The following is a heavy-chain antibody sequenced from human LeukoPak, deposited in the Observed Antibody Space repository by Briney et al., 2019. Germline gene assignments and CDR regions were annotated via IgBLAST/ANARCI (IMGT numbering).Heavy chain of an antibody. CDR1: GFTFSSYS. J-gene: IGHJ4*02. CDR2: ISSSSSYI. D-gene: IGHD3-22*01. V-gene: IGHV3-21*01. CDR3: ARGLAYNYDSSAYFLDY. Sequence: GGSLRLSCAASGFTFSSYSMNWVRQAPGKGLEWVSSISSSSSYIYYADSVKGRFTIPRDNAKNSLYLQMNSLRAEDTAVYYCARGLAYNYDSSAYFLDYWGQGTLVTASS.